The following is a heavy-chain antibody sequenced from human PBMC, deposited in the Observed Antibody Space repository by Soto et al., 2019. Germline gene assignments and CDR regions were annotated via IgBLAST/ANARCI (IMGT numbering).Heavy chain of an antibody. J-gene: IGHJ5*02. Sequence: LSLTCTVSGGSINSGDYSWTWIRQPPGKGLEWIGYIYHTGTTYYNMSLKSRVTISVDRSKNQFSLKLSSVTAADTAVYYCARGMNYYDSSGDSWFDPWGQGTLVTVSS. CDR2: IYHTGTT. D-gene: IGHD3-22*01. CDR1: GGSINSGDYS. V-gene: IGHV4-30-2*01. CDR3: ARGMNYYDSSGDSWFDP.